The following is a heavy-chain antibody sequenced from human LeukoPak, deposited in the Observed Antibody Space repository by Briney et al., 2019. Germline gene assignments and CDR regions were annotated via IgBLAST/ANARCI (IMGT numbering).Heavy chain of an antibody. J-gene: IGHJ4*02. CDR2: ISPDGSDS. V-gene: IGHV3-74*01. CDR1: GFNLSSYL. CDR3: TRGGSGSYGRFEY. Sequence: PGGPLRLSCAASGFNLSSYLMHWVRQVPGEGQVWVSRISPDGSDSNYADSVKGRFTISRDNTKNTLYLQMNSLRDEDTAVYYCTRGGSGSYGRFEYWGQGTLVIVSS. D-gene: IGHD1-26*01.